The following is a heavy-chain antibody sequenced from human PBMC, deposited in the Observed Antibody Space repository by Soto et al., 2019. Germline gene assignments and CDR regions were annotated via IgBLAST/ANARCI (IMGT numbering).Heavy chain of an antibody. V-gene: IGHV4-59*01. CDR3: VRGWGTVTHFDY. CDR2: IYYSGST. D-gene: IGHD4-4*01. Sequence: PSETLSLTCTVSGGSISSYYWSWIRQPPGKGLEWIGYIYYSGSTNYNPSLKSRVTISVDTSKNQFSLKLSSVTAADTAVYYCVRGWGTVTHFDYWGQGTLVTVSS. J-gene: IGHJ4*02. CDR1: GGSISSYY.